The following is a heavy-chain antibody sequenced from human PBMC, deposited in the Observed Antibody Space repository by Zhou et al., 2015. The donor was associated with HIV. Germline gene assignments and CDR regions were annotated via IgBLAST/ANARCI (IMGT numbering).Heavy chain of an antibody. J-gene: IGHJ3*02. Sequence: QVQLVQSGAEVKKPGSSVKVSCKASGGTFSSYAISWVRQAPGQGLEWMGGIIPIFGTANYAQKFQGRVTITADESTSTAYMELSSLRSEDTAVYYCARGSFGVRGYDSSPGAFDIWGQGDNGHRLF. CDR3: ARGSFGVRGYDSSPGAFDI. V-gene: IGHV1-69*01. CDR1: GGTFSSYA. CDR2: IIPIFGTA. D-gene: IGHD3-22*01.